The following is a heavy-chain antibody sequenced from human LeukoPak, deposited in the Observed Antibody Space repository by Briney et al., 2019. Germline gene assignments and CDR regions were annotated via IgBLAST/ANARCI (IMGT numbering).Heavy chain of an antibody. D-gene: IGHD5-18*01. J-gene: IGHJ4*02. CDR3: TTTAGYNYGQY. V-gene: IGHV3-53*01. Sequence: GGSLRLSCAASGLIVSNNYMNWVRQAPGKGLEWVSALYIGGNTYYADSVWGRFTISRDNSKNTLYLQMNSLRAEDTAIYYCTTTAGYNYGQYWGQGTLVTVCS. CDR1: GLIVSNNY. CDR2: LYIGGNT.